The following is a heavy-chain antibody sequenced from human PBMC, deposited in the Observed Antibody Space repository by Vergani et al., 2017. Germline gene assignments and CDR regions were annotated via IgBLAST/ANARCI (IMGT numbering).Heavy chain of an antibody. Sequence: EVQLVESGGGLVKPGGSLRLSCAASGFTFSNAWMSWVRQAPGKGLEWVGRIKSKTDGGTTDYAAPVKGRFTISRDDAKNTLYLQMNSLKTEDTAVYYXTTITSTGATVDYYGMDVWGQGTTVTVSS. CDR3: TTITSTGATVDYYGMDV. V-gene: IGHV3-15*01. CDR2: IKSKTDGGTT. J-gene: IGHJ6*02. D-gene: IGHD1-26*01. CDR1: GFTFSNAW.